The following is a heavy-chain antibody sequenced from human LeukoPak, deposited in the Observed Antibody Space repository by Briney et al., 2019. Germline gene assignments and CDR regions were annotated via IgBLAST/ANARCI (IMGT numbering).Heavy chain of an antibody. J-gene: IGHJ6*03. CDR3: AREFYYYYMDV. CDR1: GITFSSYG. CDR2: ISSTGGTT. V-gene: IGHV3-48*04. Sequence: GGSLRLSCAASGITFSSYGMSWVRQAPGKGLEWVSSISSTGGTTYYADSVKGRFTISRDNAKNSLYLQMNSLRAEDTAVYYCAREFYYYYMDVWGKGTTVTVSS.